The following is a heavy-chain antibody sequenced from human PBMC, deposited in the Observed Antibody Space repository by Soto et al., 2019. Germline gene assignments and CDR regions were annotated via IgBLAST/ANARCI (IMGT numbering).Heavy chain of an antibody. CDR1: GGTFSSYT. CDR2: IIPILGIA. V-gene: IGHV1-69*02. Sequence: ASVKVSCKASGGTFSSYTISWVRQAPGQGLEWMGRIIPILGIANYAQKFQGRVTITADKSTSTAYMELSSLRSEDTAVYYCARAATTVFRYYYYGMDVWGQGTTVTVSS. D-gene: IGHD2-15*01. CDR3: ARAATTVFRYYYYGMDV. J-gene: IGHJ6*02.